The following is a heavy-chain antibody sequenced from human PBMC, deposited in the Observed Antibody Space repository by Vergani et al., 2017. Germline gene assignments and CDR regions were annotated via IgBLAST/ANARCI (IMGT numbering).Heavy chain of an antibody. CDR3: ARREVGYCSSTSCYENDY. CDR1: GGTFSSYT. V-gene: IGHV1-69*02. J-gene: IGHJ4*02. Sequence: QVQLVQSGAEVKKPGSSVKVSCKASGGTFSSYTISWVRQAPGQGLEWMGRIIPILGIANYAQKFQGRVTITAAKSTSTAYMELSSLRSEDTAVYYCARREVGYCSSTSCYENDYWGQGTLVTVSS. CDR2: IIPILGIA. D-gene: IGHD2-2*01.